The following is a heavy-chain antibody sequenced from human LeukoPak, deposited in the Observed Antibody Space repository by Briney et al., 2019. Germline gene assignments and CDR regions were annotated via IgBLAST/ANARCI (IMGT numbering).Heavy chain of an antibody. D-gene: IGHD6-13*01. CDR1: GYTLTELS. CDR2: FDPEDGET. CDR3: ATLHPAAGTDYYYYYGMDV. Sequence: ASVKVSCKVSGYTLTELSMHWVRQAPGKGLEWMGGFDPEDGETIYAQKFQGRVTMTEDTSTDTAYMELSSLRSEDTAVYYCATLHPAAGTDYYYYYGMDVWGKGTTVTVSS. J-gene: IGHJ6*04. V-gene: IGHV1-24*01.